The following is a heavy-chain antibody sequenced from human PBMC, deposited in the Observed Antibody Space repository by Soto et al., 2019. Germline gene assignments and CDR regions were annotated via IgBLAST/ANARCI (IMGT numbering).Heavy chain of an antibody. CDR2: ISAHNGNT. V-gene: IGHV1-18*01. D-gene: IGHD4-17*01. CDR1: GYTFASYG. CDR3: ARGPSYSDSYFDH. J-gene: IGHJ4*02. Sequence: ASVKVSCKASGYTFASYGISWVRQAPGQGLEWMGWISAHNGNTDYAQKLQGRVIVTRDTSTSTAYMELRSLRLEDTAVYYCARGPSYSDSYFDHWGQGTLVTVSS.